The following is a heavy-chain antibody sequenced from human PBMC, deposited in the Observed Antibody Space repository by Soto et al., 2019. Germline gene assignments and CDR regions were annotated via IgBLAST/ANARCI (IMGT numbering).Heavy chain of an antibody. J-gene: IGHJ4*02. Sequence: SETLSLTCTVSGGSISSGDFYWIWMRQPPGKGLELIGNIYYSGSTYYNPSRRSRAIMSVYTSQNQFSLKLISLTAADTAVYFCARADDFSDRFDYWGQGALVTVSS. D-gene: IGHD4-17*01. V-gene: IGHV4-30-4*01. CDR2: IYYSGST. CDR3: ARADDFSDRFDY. CDR1: GGSISSGDFY.